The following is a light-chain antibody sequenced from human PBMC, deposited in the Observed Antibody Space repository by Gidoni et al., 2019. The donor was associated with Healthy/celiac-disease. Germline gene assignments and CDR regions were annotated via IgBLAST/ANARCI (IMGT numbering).Light chain of an antibody. CDR3: QQRSNWRET. CDR2: DAS. CDR1: QSVSSY. V-gene: IGKV3-11*01. J-gene: IGKJ1*01. Sequence: IVLTPSPATLSLSPGERATLSCRASQSVSSYLAWYQQKPGQAPRLLIYDASNRATGIPARFSGSGSGTDFTLTISSLEPEDFAVYYCQQRSNWRETFGQGTKVEIK.